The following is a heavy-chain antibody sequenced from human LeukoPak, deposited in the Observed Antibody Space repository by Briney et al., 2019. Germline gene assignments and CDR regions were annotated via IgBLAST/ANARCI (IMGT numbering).Heavy chain of an antibody. D-gene: IGHD1-26*01. CDR1: GGSISSGSYY. CDR3: ARRRGATTDFDY. V-gene: IGHV4-61*02. J-gene: IGHJ4*02. Sequence: SQTLSLTCTVSGGSISSGSYYWSWIRQPAGEGLEWIGRIYYSGSTYYNPSLKSRVTISVDTSKNQFSLKLSSVTAADTAVYYCARRRGATTDFDYWGQGTLVTVSS. CDR2: IYYSGST.